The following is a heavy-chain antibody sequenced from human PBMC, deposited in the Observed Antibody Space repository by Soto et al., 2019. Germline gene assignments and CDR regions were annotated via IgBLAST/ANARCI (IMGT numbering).Heavy chain of an antibody. V-gene: IGHV1-69*01. Sequence: QVQLVQSGAEVKKPGSSVKVSCKASGGTFSSYAISWVRQAPGQGLEWMGGIIPIFGTANYAQKLQGRGTITADESTSPACMELSSLRSEDTAVYYCARVGDGYNYGDYWGQGDLVTVSS. CDR3: ARVGDGYNYGDY. J-gene: IGHJ4*02. CDR2: IIPIFGTA. D-gene: IGHD5-12*01. CDR1: GGTFSSYA.